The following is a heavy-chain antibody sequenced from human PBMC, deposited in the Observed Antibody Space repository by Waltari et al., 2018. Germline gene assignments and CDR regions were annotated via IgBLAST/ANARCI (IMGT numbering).Heavy chain of an antibody. D-gene: IGHD1-26*01. CDR2: ISYDGSKK. CDR1: GFTFSSYA. J-gene: IGHJ4*02. V-gene: IGHV3-30-3*01. Sequence: QVQLVESGGGVVQPGRSLRLSCAASGFTFSSYAMHWVRQAPGKGLEGVAVISYDGSKKYYADSVKGRFTISRDNSKNTLYLQMNSLRAEDTAVYYCARDTTLRVGATGPLGYWGQGTLVTVSS. CDR3: ARDTTLRVGATGPLGY.